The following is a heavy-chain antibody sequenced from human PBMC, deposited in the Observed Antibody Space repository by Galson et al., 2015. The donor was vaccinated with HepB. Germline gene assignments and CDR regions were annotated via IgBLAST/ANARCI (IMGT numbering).Heavy chain of an antibody. J-gene: IGHJ6*03. D-gene: IGHD3/OR15-3a*01. V-gene: IGHV3-23*01. CDR1: GFTFSRYG. CDR2: ISGSADRSSGSGDSA. Sequence: SLRLSCAASGFTFSRYGMSWVRQAPGKGLEWVSSISGSADRSSGSGDSAYYADSVKGRFTVFRDDSKNTLLLQMNSLRAEDTAVYYYAKPSLRFCTGTNCPKIKNYFYYCMDVWGKGTAVAVSS. CDR3: AKPSLRFCTGTNCPKIKNYFYYCMDV.